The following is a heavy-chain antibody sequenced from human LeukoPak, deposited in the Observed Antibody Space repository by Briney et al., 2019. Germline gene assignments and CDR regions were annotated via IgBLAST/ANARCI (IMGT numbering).Heavy chain of an antibody. CDR3: TRGRGKGGYLFDY. V-gene: IGHV3-64*01. J-gene: IGHJ4*02. D-gene: IGHD3-22*01. Sequence: GGSLRLSCAASGFTFSSYAMHWVRQAPGKGLEYVSAITSNGGSTYYANSVKGRFTVSRDDSKSIAYLQMNSLKTEDTAVYYCTRGRGKGGYLFDYWGQGTLVTVSS. CDR2: ITSNGGST. CDR1: GFTFSSYA.